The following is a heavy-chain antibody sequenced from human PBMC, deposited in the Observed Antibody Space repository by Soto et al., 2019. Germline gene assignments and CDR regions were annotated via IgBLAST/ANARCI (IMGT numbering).Heavy chain of an antibody. CDR3: ASLTGADYFDY. D-gene: IGHD7-27*01. CDR2: IYHSGST. Sequence: SETLSLTCAVSGGSISSGGYSWSWIRQPPGKGLEWIGYIYHSGSTYYNPSLKSRVTISVDRSKNQFSLKLSSVTAADTAVYYCASLTGADYFDYWGQGTLVTVSS. CDR1: GGSISSGGYS. J-gene: IGHJ4*02. V-gene: IGHV4-30-2*01.